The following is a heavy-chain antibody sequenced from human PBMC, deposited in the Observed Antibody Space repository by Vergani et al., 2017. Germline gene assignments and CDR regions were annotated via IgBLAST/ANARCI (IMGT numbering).Heavy chain of an antibody. V-gene: IGHV5-51*01. Sequence: EKPLVQSGSETKKPGESLKISCQAFGYIFSNFWIGWVRQRPGRGLEWMGIIYSGDSEVKSNPTFRGQVIFSVDTSVNTAYLQWRSLQASDTATYFCASGGHGSENGEALQLWGQGTNITVSS. CDR3: ASGGHGSENGEALQL. CDR2: IYSGDSEV. D-gene: IGHD3-10*01. J-gene: IGHJ3*01. CDR1: GYIFSNFW.